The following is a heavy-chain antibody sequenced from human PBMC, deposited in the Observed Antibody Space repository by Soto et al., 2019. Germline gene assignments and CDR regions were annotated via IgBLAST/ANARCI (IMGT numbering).Heavy chain of an antibody. CDR1: GFTFSSYA. CDR3: AKGGSCYGAPSCIAVAGTSPFDY. Sequence: GGSLRLSCAASGFTFSSYAMSWVRQAPGKGLEWVSAISGSGGSTYYADSVKGRFTISRDNSKNTLYLQMNSLRAEDTAVYYCAKGGSCYGAPSCIAVAGTSPFDYWGQGTLVTVSS. D-gene: IGHD6-19*01. J-gene: IGHJ4*02. V-gene: IGHV3-23*01. CDR2: ISGSGGST.